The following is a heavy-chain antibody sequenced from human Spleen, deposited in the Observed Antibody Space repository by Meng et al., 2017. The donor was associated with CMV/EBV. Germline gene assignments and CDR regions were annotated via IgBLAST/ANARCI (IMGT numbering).Heavy chain of an antibody. V-gene: IGHV3-30*04. Sequence: GGSLRLSCAASGFPFSIYAMHWVRQAPGKGLEWVAVIIYDGSNKYYADSVRGRFTISRDNSKNTLYVQMDSLRAEDTAVYYCAREPPPGYSYGYRSPSFDYWGQGTLVTVSS. CDR2: IIYDGSNK. J-gene: IGHJ4*02. CDR1: GFPFSIYA. CDR3: AREPPPGYSYGYRSPSFDY. D-gene: IGHD5-18*01.